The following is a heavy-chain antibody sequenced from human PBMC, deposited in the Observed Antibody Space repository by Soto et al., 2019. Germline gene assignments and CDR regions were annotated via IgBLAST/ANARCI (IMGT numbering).Heavy chain of an antibody. Sequence: QVQLQQWGAGLLKPSETLSLTCAVYGGPFSGYYWSWIRQPPGKGLEWMGEINHSGSTNYNPSLKSRVTISVDTSKNQFSLMLSSVTAADTAVYYCARSVDIVATMRYYYYGMHVWGQGTTVTVLS. CDR3: ARSVDIVATMRYYYYGMHV. D-gene: IGHD5-12*01. V-gene: IGHV4-34*01. CDR1: GGPFSGYY. CDR2: INHSGST. J-gene: IGHJ6*01.